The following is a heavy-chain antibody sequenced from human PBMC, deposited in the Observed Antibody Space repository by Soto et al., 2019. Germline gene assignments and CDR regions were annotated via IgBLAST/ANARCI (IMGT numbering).Heavy chain of an antibody. CDR1: GFTFSSYG. V-gene: IGHV3-30*18. CDR3: AKDPRYCSGGSCYSGINWFDP. J-gene: IGHJ5*02. Sequence: PGGSLRLSCAASGFTFSSYGMHWVRQAPGKGLEWVAVISYDGSNKYYADSVKGRFTISRDNSKNTLYLQMNSLRAEDTAVYYCAKDPRYCSGGSCYSGINWFDPWGQGTLVTVSS. CDR2: ISYDGSNK. D-gene: IGHD2-15*01.